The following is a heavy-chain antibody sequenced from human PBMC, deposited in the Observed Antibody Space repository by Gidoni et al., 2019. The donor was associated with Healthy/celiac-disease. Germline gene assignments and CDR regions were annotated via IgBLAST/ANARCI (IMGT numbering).Heavy chain of an antibody. J-gene: IGHJ4*02. Sequence: QVQLVESGGGVVQPGRSLRLSCAASGFTFSSYGMHWVRQAPGKGLEWVAVIWYDGSNKYYADSVKGRFTISRDNSKNTLYLQMNSLRAEDTAVYYCARDKSYYDSSPQYYFDYWGQGTLVTVSS. CDR1: GFTFSSYG. CDR2: IWYDGSNK. V-gene: IGHV3-33*01. D-gene: IGHD3-22*01. CDR3: ARDKSYYDSSPQYYFDY.